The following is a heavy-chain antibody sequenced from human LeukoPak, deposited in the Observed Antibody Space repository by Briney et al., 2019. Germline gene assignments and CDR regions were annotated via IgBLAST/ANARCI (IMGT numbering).Heavy chain of an antibody. CDR3: ARQGFDVALIYYYYMDV. D-gene: IGHD3-10*01. CDR1: GGSIGSGTYY. Sequence: PSETLSLTCTVSGGSIGSGTYYWGWIRQSPGKGLEWIGSIYYSGSTNYNPSLKSRVTISVDTSKNQFSLKLSSVTAADAAVYYCARQGFDVALIYYYYMDVWGKGTTVTISS. V-gene: IGHV4-39*01. J-gene: IGHJ6*03. CDR2: IYYSGST.